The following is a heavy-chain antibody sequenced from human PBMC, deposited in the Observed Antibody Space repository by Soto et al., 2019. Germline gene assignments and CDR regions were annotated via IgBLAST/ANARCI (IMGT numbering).Heavy chain of an antibody. V-gene: IGHV3-30*18. Sequence: QVQLVESGGGVVQPGRSLRLSCGASGFKFSTYGMHWVRQAPGKGLEWVAVISYDGNNKDYADSVKGPFTISRDNSKNTSYLQMNSLRAEDTAVYYCAKGLVGYVFGVQDYYFGMDVWGQGTTVAVSS. D-gene: IGHD1-26*01. CDR3: AKGLVGYVFGVQDYYFGMDV. J-gene: IGHJ6*02. CDR1: GFKFSTYG. CDR2: ISYDGNNK.